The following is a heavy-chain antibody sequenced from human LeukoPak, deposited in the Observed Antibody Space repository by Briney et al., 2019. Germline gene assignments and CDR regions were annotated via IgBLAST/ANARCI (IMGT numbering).Heavy chain of an antibody. J-gene: IGHJ3*01. CDR1: GFTFSSYW. D-gene: IGHD3-10*01. V-gene: IGHV3-7*01. CDR2: IKQDGSEK. Sequence: GGSLRLSCAASGFTFSSYWMSWVRQAPGKGLEWVANIKQDGSEKYYVDSVKGRFTISRDNAKNSLYLQMNSLRAEDTAVYYCAKTYYYGSGSPADAFDVWGQGTVVTISS. CDR3: AKTYYYGSGSPADAFDV.